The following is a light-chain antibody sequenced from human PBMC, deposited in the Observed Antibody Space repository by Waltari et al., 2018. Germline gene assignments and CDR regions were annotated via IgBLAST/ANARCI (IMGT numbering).Light chain of an antibody. CDR3: CSYTSSTSVT. CDR2: DVS. Sequence: SALTPPASVSGSPGQSFTISCTGLGRDIGTHEYVPWYQQHPGKTPKLIIYDVSHRPSGVSNRFSGSKSGSSASLTISGLQAEDEADYYCCSYTSSTSVTFGGGTKVTVL. J-gene: IGLJ2*01. CDR1: GRDIGTHEY. V-gene: IGLV2-14*03.